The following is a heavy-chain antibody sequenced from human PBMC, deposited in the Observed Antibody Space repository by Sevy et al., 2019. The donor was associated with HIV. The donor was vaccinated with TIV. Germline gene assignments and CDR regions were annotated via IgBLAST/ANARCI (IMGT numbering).Heavy chain of an antibody. CDR1: GFTFSDYY. CDR2: ISSSGSTI. Sequence: GGSLRLSCAASGFTFSDYYMSWIRQAPGKGLEWVSYISSSGSTIYYADSVKGRFTISRDNAKNSLYLQMNSLRAEDTAVYYCARGSSYYDSSRYLFDYWGQGTLVTVSS. D-gene: IGHD3-22*01. V-gene: IGHV3-11*01. CDR3: ARGSSYYDSSRYLFDY. J-gene: IGHJ4*02.